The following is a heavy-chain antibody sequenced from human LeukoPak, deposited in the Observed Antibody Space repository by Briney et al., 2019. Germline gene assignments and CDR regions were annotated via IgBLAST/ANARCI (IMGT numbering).Heavy chain of an antibody. CDR2: ISSNGGST. CDR1: GFTFSSYA. D-gene: IGHD3-22*01. Sequence: GGSLRLSCAASGFTFSSYAMHWVRQAPGKGLEYVSAISSNGGSTYYANSVKGRFTISRDNSKNTLYLQMGSLRAEDMAVYYCARAGGPYYYDSSGYYFDYWGQGTLVTVSS. CDR3: ARAGGPYYYDSSGYYFDY. V-gene: IGHV3-64*01. J-gene: IGHJ4*02.